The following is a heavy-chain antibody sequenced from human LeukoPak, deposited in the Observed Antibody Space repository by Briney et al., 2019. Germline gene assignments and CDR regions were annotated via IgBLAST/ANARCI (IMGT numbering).Heavy chain of an antibody. CDR1: GASISSYS. CDR3: ARHGRESRYFDWLLYYIDH. Sequence: SETLSLTCTVSGASISSYSWSWIRQPPGKGLEWIGCIHYSGNTHCNPSLESRVTLSVDTSKNQFSLKLSSVTAADTAVYYCARHGRESRYFDWLLYYIDHWGQGALITVSS. J-gene: IGHJ4*02. CDR2: IHYSGNT. D-gene: IGHD3-9*01. V-gene: IGHV4-59*08.